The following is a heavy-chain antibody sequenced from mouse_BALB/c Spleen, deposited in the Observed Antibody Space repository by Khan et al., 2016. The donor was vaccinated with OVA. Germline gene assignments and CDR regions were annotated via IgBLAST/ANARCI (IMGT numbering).Heavy chain of an antibody. Sequence: QVQLQQSGAELVKPGASVKLSCKASGYTFTSYDINWVRQRPEQGLEWIGWIFPGDDSTNYNEKFKGKATLTTEKSSSTAYMQLSRLTSEDSAVYFCARHDDGSNLYWYFAVWGAGTTVTVSS. D-gene: IGHD1-1*01. V-gene: IGHV1-85*01. CDR3: ARHDDGSNLYWYFAV. J-gene: IGHJ1*01. CDR1: GYTFTSYD. CDR2: IFPGDDST.